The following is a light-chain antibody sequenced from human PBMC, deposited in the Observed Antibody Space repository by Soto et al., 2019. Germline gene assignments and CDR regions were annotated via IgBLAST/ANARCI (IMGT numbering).Light chain of an antibody. Sequence: DIVMTQSPDSLAVSLGERATINCKSSQSVLYSSNNKNYLAWYQQKPGQPPQLLIYWASTRESGVPDRFSGSGSGTDFPLTVSSLQAEDVAVYYCQQYYSTPPTFGQGTKVEI. V-gene: IGKV4-1*01. CDR2: WAS. CDR1: QSVLYSSNNKNY. J-gene: IGKJ1*01. CDR3: QQYYSTPPT.